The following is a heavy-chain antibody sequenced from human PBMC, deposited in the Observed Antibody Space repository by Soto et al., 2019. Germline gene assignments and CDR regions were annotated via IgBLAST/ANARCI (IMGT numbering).Heavy chain of an antibody. Sequence: PGEPLKISCNGSGYSFTSYWIAWVRQMPGKGLEWMAIINPGDSETKYSPSFQGQVTISADKSISTAYLQWGSLKASDTAMYYCARLFCSTTTCDSWFDPWGQGTLVTVSS. D-gene: IGHD2-2*01. CDR3: ARLFCSTTTCDSWFDP. V-gene: IGHV5-51*01. CDR2: INPGDSET. CDR1: GYSFTSYW. J-gene: IGHJ5*02.